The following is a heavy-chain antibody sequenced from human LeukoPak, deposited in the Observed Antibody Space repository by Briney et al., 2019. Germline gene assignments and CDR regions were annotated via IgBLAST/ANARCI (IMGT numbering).Heavy chain of an antibody. CDR1: GYSFTSYW. D-gene: IGHD3-9*01. Sequence: GESLKTSCKGSGYSFTSYWIGWVRQMPGKGLEWMGIIYPGDSDTRYGPSFQGQVTISADKSISTAYLQWSSLKASDTAMYYCARHPFVLRYFDWLPYDAFDIWGQGTMVTVSS. CDR3: ARHPFVLRYFDWLPYDAFDI. J-gene: IGHJ3*02. CDR2: IYPGDSDT. V-gene: IGHV5-51*01.